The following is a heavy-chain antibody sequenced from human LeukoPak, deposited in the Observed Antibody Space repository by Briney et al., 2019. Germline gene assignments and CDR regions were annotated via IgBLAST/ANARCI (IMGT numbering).Heavy chain of an antibody. J-gene: IGHJ4*02. V-gene: IGHV1-8*01. Sequence: ASVKVSCKASGYTFTNYDINWVRQATGQGLEWMGWMNPNSGNTGYAQKFQGRVTMTKSTSITTAYMDLSSLRSEDTAVYHCVRGVRIAVAGTHYYFDYWGQGTLVTVSS. CDR2: MNPNSGNT. CDR1: GYTFTNYD. D-gene: IGHD6-19*01. CDR3: VRGVRIAVAGTHYYFDY.